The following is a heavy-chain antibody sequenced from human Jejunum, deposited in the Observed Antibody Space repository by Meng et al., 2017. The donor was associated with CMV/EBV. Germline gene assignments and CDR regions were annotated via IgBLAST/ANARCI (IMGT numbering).Heavy chain of an antibody. CDR3: ARGARTSIQPWPARWFPCDN. CDR1: FTSYY. CDR2: IDPNDGST. D-gene: IGHD5-18*01. J-gene: IGHJ4*02. V-gene: IGHV1-46*01. Sequence: FTSYYINWVRQAHGQGLEWMGVIDPNDGSTYYAQKCQGRVIMTRDTSTSTVYMELSSLISEDTAVYYCARGARTSIQPWPARWFPCDNWGQGTLVTVSS.